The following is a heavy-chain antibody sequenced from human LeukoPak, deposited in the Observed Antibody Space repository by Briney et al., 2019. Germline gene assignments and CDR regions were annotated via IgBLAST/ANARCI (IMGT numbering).Heavy chain of an antibody. CDR3: VKEPRHCGADCFSLLDY. D-gene: IGHD2-21*02. J-gene: IGHJ4*02. Sequence: PPGGSLRLSCAASGFTFSSYSMSWVRQAPGKGLEWVSLISGSGGRTYYADSVKGRFTISRDNSKNTLYLQMNSLRAEDTAVFYCVKEPRHCGADCFSLLDYWGQGTLVTVSS. CDR2: ISGSGGRT. CDR1: GFTFSSYS. V-gene: IGHV3-23*01.